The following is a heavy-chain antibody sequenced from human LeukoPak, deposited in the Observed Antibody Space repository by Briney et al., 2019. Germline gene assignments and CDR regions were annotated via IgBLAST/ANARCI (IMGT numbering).Heavy chain of an antibody. J-gene: IGHJ4*02. CDR3: ARAPDYYASSGSEFDY. D-gene: IGHD3-22*01. CDR1: GGSISSYY. CDR2: IYYSGST. Sequence: SETLSLTCTVSGGSISSYYWSWIRQPPGKGLEWIGYIYYSGSTNYNPSLKSRVTISVDTSKNQFSLKLSSVTAADTAVYYCARAPDYYASSGSEFDYWGQGTLVTVSS. V-gene: IGHV4-59*08.